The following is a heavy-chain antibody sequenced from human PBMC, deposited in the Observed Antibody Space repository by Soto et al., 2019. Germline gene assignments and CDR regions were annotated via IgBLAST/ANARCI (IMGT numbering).Heavy chain of an antibody. Sequence: QVQLVQSGAEVKKPGSSVKVSCKASGGTFSSYATSWVRQAPGQGLEWMGGSIPIFGTANYAQKFQGRVTSTADESTSTAYMELSSLRSEDTAVYYCARDCCSGGSCYSDYWGQGTLVTVSS. V-gene: IGHV1-69*01. CDR3: ARDCCSGGSCYSDY. CDR2: SIPIFGTA. D-gene: IGHD2-15*01. CDR1: GGTFSSYA. J-gene: IGHJ4*02.